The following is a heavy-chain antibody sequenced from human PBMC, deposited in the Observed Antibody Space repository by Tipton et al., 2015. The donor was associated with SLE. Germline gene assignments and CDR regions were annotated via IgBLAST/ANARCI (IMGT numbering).Heavy chain of an antibody. CDR1: GGSISSGGYY. CDR3: RLITITSLFDY. D-gene: IGHD3-16*01. V-gene: IGHV4-39*07. J-gene: IGHJ4*02. CDR2: IYYSGST. Sequence: LRLSCTVSGGSISSGGYYWSWIRQHPGKGLEWIGSIYYSGSTYYNPSLKSRVTISVDTSKNQFSLKLSSVTAADTAVYYCRLITITSLFDYWGQGTLVTVSS.